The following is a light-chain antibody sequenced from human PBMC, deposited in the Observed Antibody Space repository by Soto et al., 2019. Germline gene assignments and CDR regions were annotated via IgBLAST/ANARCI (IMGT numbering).Light chain of an antibody. J-gene: IGKJ1*01. Sequence: EIVMTQSPATLSVSPGEGATPSCRASQSVSSNFLAWYQQKPGQAPRLLIYGTSSRATGIPDRFSGSGSGTDFTLTISRLEPEDFAVYFCQQYGDSLWTFGQGTKVDIK. CDR2: GTS. CDR3: QQYGDSLWT. V-gene: IGKV3-20*01. CDR1: QSVSSNF.